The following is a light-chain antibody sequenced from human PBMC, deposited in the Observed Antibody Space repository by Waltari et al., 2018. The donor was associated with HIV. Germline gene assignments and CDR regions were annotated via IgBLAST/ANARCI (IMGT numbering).Light chain of an antibody. Sequence: QTALTQPASVSGSPGQSITISCTGTSSDVGAYHLVSWYQQHPGKAPRLIIYDVSERPAGFSNRFTGSKSGNTASLTISGLQAEDEADYYCCSYVSEIVPCVFGGGTKLTVL. CDR2: DVS. V-gene: IGLV2-23*02. CDR1: SSDVGAYHL. J-gene: IGLJ3*02. CDR3: CSYVSEIVPCV.